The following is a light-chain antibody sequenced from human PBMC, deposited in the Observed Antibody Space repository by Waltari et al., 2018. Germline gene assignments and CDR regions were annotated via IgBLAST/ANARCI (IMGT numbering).Light chain of an antibody. J-gene: IGKJ3*01. CDR3: QQYYNTPPT. CDR1: PSLLYSANNENY. CDR2: WAS. V-gene: IGKV4-1*01. Sequence: DIVMTQSPGSLPVSLGERATINCPSSPSLLYSANNENYLAWYQQKPGQPPNLLIYWASTRESGVPDRFSGGGSGTEFTLTISSLQAEDVALYYCQQYYNTPPTFGPGTKVDIK.